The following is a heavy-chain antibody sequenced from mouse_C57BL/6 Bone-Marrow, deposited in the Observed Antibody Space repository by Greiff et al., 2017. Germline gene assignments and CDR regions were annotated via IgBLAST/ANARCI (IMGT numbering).Heavy chain of an antibody. Sequence: EVMLVESGGGLVKPGGSLKLSCAASGFTFSSYAMSWVRQTPEKRLEWVATISDGGSYTYYPDNVKGRFTISRDNAKNNLYLQMSHLKSEVTAMNYCARPRRRVYYYAMAYWGQGTSVTVAS. V-gene: IGHV5-4*03. CDR1: GFTFSSYA. CDR3: ARPRRRVYYYAMAY. CDR2: ISDGGSYT. J-gene: IGHJ4*01. D-gene: IGHD3-3*01.